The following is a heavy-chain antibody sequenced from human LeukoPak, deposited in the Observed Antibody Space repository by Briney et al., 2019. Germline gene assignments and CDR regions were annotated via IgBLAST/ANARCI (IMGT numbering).Heavy chain of an antibody. CDR3: ARSTSSEYDIYHFDY. V-gene: IGHV3-33*01. CDR1: GFTFSSYG. D-gene: IGHD3-9*01. CDR2: IWYDGNNK. Sequence: GRSLRLSCAASGFTFSSYGMHWVRQAPGKGLEWVAVIWYDGNNKYYADSVKGRFTVSRDNSKNTLYLQMNSLRAEDTAVYYCARSTSSEYDIYHFDYWGQGTLVTVSS. J-gene: IGHJ4*02.